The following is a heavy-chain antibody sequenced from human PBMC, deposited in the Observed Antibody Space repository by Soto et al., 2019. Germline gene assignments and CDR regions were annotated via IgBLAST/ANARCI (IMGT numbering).Heavy chain of an antibody. CDR1: RCSIFSSTCY. CDR3: ASFPHLGYCSSTSCFCGMDV. Sequence: SDTLSLTCTVSRCSIFSSTCYWGWIREPPGKGLEWIGSIYYSGSTYCNPSLKSRVTISVDTSKNQFSLKLSSVTAADTAVYYCASFPHLGYCSSTSCFCGMDVWGQGTTVS. D-gene: IGHD2-2*01. J-gene: IGHJ6*02. V-gene: IGHV4-39*01. CDR2: IYYSGST.